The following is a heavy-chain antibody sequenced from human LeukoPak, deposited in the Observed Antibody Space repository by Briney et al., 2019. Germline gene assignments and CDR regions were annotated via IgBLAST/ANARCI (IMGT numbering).Heavy chain of an antibody. J-gene: IGHJ4*02. CDR1: GYTFTSYD. V-gene: IGHV1-8*03. Sequence: ASVKVSCKASGYTFTSYDINWVRQATGQGLEWMGWMDPNSGNTGYAQKFQGRVTITRNTSISTAYMELSSLRSEDTAVYYCARGPHDDFWSGYPGVFDYWGQGTLVTVSS. CDR2: MDPNSGNT. D-gene: IGHD3-3*01. CDR3: ARGPHDDFWSGYPGVFDY.